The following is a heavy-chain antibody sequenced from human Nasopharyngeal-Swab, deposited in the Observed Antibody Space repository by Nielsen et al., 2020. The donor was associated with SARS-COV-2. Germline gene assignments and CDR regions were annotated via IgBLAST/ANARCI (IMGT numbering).Heavy chain of an antibody. CDR3: ARREGGTTLDY. J-gene: IGHJ4*02. D-gene: IGHD1-7*01. Sequence: PGKGLEWIGHISYSGSTHYDPSFRSRVTMSVDTSKNQFSLKLTSVTAADTAVYYCARREGGTTLDYWGQGTLVTVSS. CDR2: ISYSGST. V-gene: IGHV4-59*08.